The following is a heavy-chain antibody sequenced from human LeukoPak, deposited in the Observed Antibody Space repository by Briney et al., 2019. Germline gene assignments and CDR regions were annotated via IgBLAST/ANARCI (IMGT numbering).Heavy chain of an antibody. CDR1: GFTFSSYA. V-gene: IGHV3-30*04. CDR3: AELGITMIGGV. Sequence: TGGSLRLSCAASGFTFSSYAMHWVRQAPGKGLEWVAVISYDGSNKYYADSVKGRFTITRDNSKNSLYLQMNSLRAEDTAMYYCAELGITMIGGVWGKETTVTIPS. J-gene: IGHJ6*03. D-gene: IGHD3-10*02. CDR2: ISYDGSNK.